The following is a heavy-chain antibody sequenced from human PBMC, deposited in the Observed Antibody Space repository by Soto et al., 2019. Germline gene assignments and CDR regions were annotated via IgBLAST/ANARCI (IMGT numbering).Heavy chain of an antibody. CDR2: ISAYNGNT. D-gene: IGHD5-18*01. V-gene: IGHV1-18*01. CDR3: ARDRVTSTYSYGPLSFDY. Sequence: ASVKVSCKASGYTFTSYCISWVRQAPGQGLEWMGWISAYNGNTNYAQKLQGRVTMTADESTSTAYMELSSLRSEDTAVYYCARDRVTSTYSYGPLSFDYWGQG. J-gene: IGHJ4*02. CDR1: GYTFTSYC.